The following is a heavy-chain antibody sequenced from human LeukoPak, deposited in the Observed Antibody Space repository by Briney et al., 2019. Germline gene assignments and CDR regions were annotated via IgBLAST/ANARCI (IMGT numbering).Heavy chain of an antibody. J-gene: IGHJ4*02. Sequence: PGGSLRLSCAASGFTFSSYSMNWVRQAPGKGLVWVSSISSSSSYIYYADSVKGRFTISRDNAKNSLYLQMNSLRAEDTAVYYCARSDTGGYFDYWGQGTLVTVSS. V-gene: IGHV3-21*01. CDR1: GFTFSSYS. D-gene: IGHD2-21*01. CDR3: ARSDTGGYFDY. CDR2: ISSSSSYI.